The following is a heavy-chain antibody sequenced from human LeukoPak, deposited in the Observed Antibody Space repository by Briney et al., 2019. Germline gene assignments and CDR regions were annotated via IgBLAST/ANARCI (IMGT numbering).Heavy chain of an antibody. D-gene: IGHD4-4*01. Sequence: GASVKVSCKASGYTFTSYDIHWVRQATGQGLEWMGWMNPNSGNTGHAQKFQGRVTMTRNTSISTAYMELSSLRSEDTAVYYCARGGFTVRRTNWFDPWGQGTLVTVSS. J-gene: IGHJ5*02. V-gene: IGHV1-8*01. CDR2: MNPNSGNT. CDR1: GYTFTSYD. CDR3: ARGGFTVRRTNWFDP.